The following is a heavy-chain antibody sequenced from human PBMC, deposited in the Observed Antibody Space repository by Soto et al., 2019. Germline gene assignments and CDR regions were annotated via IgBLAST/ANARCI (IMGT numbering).Heavy chain of an antibody. CDR1: GGSISSSSYY. CDR3: ARTLRFLEWLYDWYFDL. D-gene: IGHD3-3*01. CDR2: VYYSGST. V-gene: IGHV4-39*01. Sequence: QLQLQESGPGLVKPSETLSLTCTVSGGSISSSSYYWGWIRQPPGKGLEWIGSVYYSGSTYSNPSLKNRVTRSVDTSKNQFSLKVNSVTAADTAVYYCARTLRFLEWLYDWYFDLWGRGTLVTVSS. J-gene: IGHJ2*01.